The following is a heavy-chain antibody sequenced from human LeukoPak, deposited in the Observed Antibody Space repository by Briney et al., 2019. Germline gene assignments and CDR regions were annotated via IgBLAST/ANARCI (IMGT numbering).Heavy chain of an antibody. J-gene: IGHJ5*02. D-gene: IGHD2-21*02. V-gene: IGHV4-39*01. CDR3: ARHTLVTSISTYNWLDP. CDR1: GDSISSSGSH. CDR2: IFDTGTT. Sequence: PSETLSLTCTVSGDSISSSGSHWGWIRQPPGKGLEWIGSIFDTGTTYYTLSLKSRVSISVDTSRNQFSLKLNSVTAADTAAYYCARHTLVTSISTYNWLDPWGQGTLVTVSS.